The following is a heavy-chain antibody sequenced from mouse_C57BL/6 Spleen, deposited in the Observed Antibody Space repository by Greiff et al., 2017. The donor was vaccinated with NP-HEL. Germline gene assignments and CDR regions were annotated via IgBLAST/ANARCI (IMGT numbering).Heavy chain of an antibody. CDR3: ARRGTTVVASYYYAMDY. Sequence: DVKLVESGGGLVKPGGSLKLSCAASGFTFSDYGMHWVRQAPEKGLEWVAYISSGSSTIYYADTVKGRFTISRDNAKNTLFLQMTSLRSEDTAMYYCARRGTTVVASYYYAMDYWGQGTSVTVSS. J-gene: IGHJ4*01. CDR2: ISSGSSTI. CDR1: GFTFSDYG. D-gene: IGHD1-1*01. V-gene: IGHV5-17*01.